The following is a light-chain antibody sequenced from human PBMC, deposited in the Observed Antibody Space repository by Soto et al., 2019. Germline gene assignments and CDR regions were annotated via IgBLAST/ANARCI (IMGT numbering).Light chain of an antibody. V-gene: IGKV3-15*01. CDR3: QQYKNWPLT. CDR1: QSVSSN. Sequence: EIVMTQSPATLSVSPGERATLSCRASQSVSSNFAWYQQKPGQPPRLLIYGASTRATGIPARFSGSGSGTEFTLTISSLQSEDFAVYSCQQYKNWPLTFGGGTKVEIK. J-gene: IGKJ4*01. CDR2: GAS.